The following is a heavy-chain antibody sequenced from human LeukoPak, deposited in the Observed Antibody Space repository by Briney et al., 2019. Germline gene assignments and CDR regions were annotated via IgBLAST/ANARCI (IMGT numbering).Heavy chain of an antibody. V-gene: IGHV3-48*01. D-gene: IGHD3-10*01. J-gene: IGHJ4*02. CDR1: GFTFSSYS. CDR3: AKGYYASGSSLSAFDS. Sequence: PGGSLRLSCAASGFTFSSYSMNWVRQAPGKGLEWVSYISYSSSAIYYADSVKGRFTISRDTAKNSLYLQMNSLRAEDTAVYYCAKGYYASGSSLSAFDSWGQGTLVTVSS. CDR2: ISYSSSAI.